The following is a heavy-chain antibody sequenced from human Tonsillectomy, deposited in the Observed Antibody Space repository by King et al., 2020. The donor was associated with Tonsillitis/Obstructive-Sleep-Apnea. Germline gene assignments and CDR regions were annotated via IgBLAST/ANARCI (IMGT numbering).Heavy chain of an antibody. CDR2: INPNSGGT. V-gene: IGHV1-2*04. Sequence: QLVQSGAEVKKPGASVKVSCKASGYTFTGFFLHWVRQAPGHGLEWMGWINPNSGGTAYAKKFRGSVTMTRDTSLNTAYMELNRLRSADTAIYYCATTLDTGSFYRDYFDSWGQGTLLTVSS. CDR3: ATTLDTGSFYRDYFDS. J-gene: IGHJ4*02. CDR1: GYTFTGFF. D-gene: IGHD1-26*01.